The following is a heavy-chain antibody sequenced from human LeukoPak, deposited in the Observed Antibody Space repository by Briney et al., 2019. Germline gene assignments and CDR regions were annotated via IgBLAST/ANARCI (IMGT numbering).Heavy chain of an antibody. Sequence: QTGGSLRLSCAASGFTFSSYAMSWVRQAPGKGLEWVSAISGSGGSTYYADSVKGRFTISRDNSKNTLYLQMNSLRAEDTAVYYCAKSTRVGIAVADLDYWGQGTLVTVSS. CDR3: AKSTRVGIAVADLDY. CDR2: ISGSGGST. D-gene: IGHD6-19*01. CDR1: GFTFSSYA. V-gene: IGHV3-23*01. J-gene: IGHJ4*02.